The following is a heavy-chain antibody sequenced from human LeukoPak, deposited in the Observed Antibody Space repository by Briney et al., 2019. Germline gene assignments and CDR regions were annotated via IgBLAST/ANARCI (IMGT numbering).Heavy chain of an antibody. CDR3: ARSVRDGYIDY. V-gene: IGHV1-8*01. Sequence: ASVKVSCKASGYTFTTYDINWVRQATGQGLEWMGWMNPNSGNTGYAQKLQGRVTMTRSTSISTAYMELTSLRSEDTAVYHCARSVRDGYIDYWGQGTLVTVS. J-gene: IGHJ4*02. CDR2: MNPNSGNT. CDR1: GYTFTTYD. D-gene: IGHD5-24*01.